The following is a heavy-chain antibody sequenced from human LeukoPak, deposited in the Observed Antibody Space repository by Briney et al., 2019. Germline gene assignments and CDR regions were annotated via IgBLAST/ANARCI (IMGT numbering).Heavy chain of an antibody. J-gene: IGHJ3*02. CDR2: ISSSSNTI. V-gene: IGHV3-48*02. D-gene: IGHD3-9*01. CDR1: GFTFSSYS. CDR3: ARGPLRYNAFDI. Sequence: PGGSLRLSCAVSGFTFSSYSMNWVRQAPGKGLEWVSYISSSSNTIYYADSVKGRFTISRDNAQNSLYLQMNSLRDEDTAVYYCARGPLRYNAFDIWGQGTMVTVSS.